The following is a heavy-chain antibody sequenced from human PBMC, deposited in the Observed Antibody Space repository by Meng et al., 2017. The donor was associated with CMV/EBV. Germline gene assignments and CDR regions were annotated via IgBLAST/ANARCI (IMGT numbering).Heavy chain of an antibody. D-gene: IGHD6-6*01. Sequence: GESLKISCAASGFTFSSYSMNWVRQAPGKGLEWVSYISSSSSTIYYADSVKGRFTISRDNAKNSLYLQMNSLRAEDTAVYYCARDRGEYSSSDGYYYYGMDVWGQETTVTVSS. J-gene: IGHJ6*02. CDR1: GFTFSSYS. CDR2: ISSSSSTI. CDR3: ARDRGEYSSSDGYYYYGMDV. V-gene: IGHV3-48*04.